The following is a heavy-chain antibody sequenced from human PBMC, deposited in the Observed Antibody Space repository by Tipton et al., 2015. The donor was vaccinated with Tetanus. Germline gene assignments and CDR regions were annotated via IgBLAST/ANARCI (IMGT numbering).Heavy chain of an antibody. CDR1: GGSFSLYY. Sequence: TLSLTCTVSGGSFSLYYWNWVRQPPGKGLEWIGNIYYNGNTLENPSLKGRVTLSLDKSKNQFSLNLTSVTAADTAVYYCARTAHNWFDPWGQGILVTVSS. CDR2: IYYNGNT. J-gene: IGHJ5*02. CDR3: ARTAHNWFDP. D-gene: IGHD1-1*01. V-gene: IGHV4-59*04.